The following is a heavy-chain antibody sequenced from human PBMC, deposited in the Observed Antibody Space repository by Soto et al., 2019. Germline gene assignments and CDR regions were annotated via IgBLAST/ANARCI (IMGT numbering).Heavy chain of an antibody. J-gene: IGHJ6*02. V-gene: IGHV3-23*01. CDR1: GFTFSSYA. CDR3: AKVPCRSSTRCYGAYGLDA. Sequence: EVQLLESGGGLVQPGGSLRLSCAASGFTFSSYAMSWDRQAPGKGLEWVSALSGSGDNTYHADSVKGRFTISRDNSKNTLYLQMNSLRADDTAVYYCAKVPCRSSTRCYGAYGLDAWGQGTTVTVSS. D-gene: IGHD2-2*01. CDR2: LSGSGDNT.